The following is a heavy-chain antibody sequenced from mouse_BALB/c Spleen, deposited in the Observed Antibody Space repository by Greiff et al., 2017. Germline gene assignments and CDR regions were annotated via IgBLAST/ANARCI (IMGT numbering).Heavy chain of an antibody. CDR2: ISYDGSN. J-gene: IGHJ2*01. V-gene: IGHV3-6*02. D-gene: IGHD4-1*01. CDR3: ARDRNWFDY. CDR1: GYSITSGYY. Sequence: EVKLQESGPGLVKPSQSLSLTCSVTGYSITSGYYWNWIRQFPGNKLEWMGYISYDGSNNYNPSLKNRISITRDTSKNQFFLKLNSVTTEDTATYYCARDRNWFDYWGQGTTLTVSS.